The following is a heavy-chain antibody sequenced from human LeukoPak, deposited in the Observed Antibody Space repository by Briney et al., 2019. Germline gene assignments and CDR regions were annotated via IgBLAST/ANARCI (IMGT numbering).Heavy chain of an antibody. D-gene: IGHD4-17*01. V-gene: IGHV3-30*18. CDR3: AKDEAPRLRRQEPDS. J-gene: IGHJ4*02. CDR1: IYIYRRYG. CDR2: ISYDGSDK. Sequence: GGPLTLLCAASIYIYRRYGMHCPREAPGKGLEWGAVISYDGSDKYYADSVRGRFTISRDNSKNTLFLQVNSLRAEDTAVYYCAKDEAPRLRRQEPDSWGQGTLVTVSS.